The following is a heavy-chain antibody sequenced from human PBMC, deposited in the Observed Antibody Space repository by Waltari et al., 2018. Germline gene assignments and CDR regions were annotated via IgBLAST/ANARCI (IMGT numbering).Heavy chain of an antibody. CDR3: ARDRKVGATLGDYYFDY. J-gene: IGHJ4*02. D-gene: IGHD1-26*01. V-gene: IGHV3-48*01. Sequence: EVQLVESGGGLVQPGGSLRLSCAASGFTFSSYSMNWVRQAPGKGLEWVSYISSSSSTIYYADSVKGRFTISRDNAKNSLYLQMNSLRAEDTAVYYCARDRKVGATLGDYYFDYWGQGTLVTVSS. CDR1: GFTFSSYS. CDR2: ISSSSSTI.